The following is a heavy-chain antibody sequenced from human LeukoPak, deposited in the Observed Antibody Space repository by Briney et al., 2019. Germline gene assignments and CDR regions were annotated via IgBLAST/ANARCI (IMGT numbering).Heavy chain of an antibody. Sequence: GASVKVSCKASGYSFTTYGISWVRRAPGQGLEWMGWISANSGNTNYAQKLQGRVTMTTDTPTSTAYMELRSLRSDDTAFYYCAXWGGYSDWSYQFDYWGQGTLVTVSS. J-gene: IGHJ4*02. CDR2: ISANSGNT. CDR1: GYSFTTYG. D-gene: IGHD2-15*01. V-gene: IGHV1-18*01. CDR3: AXWGGYSDWSYQFDY.